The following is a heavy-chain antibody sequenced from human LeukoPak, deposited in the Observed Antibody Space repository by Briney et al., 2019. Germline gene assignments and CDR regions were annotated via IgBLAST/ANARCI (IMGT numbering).Heavy chain of an antibody. CDR1: GYTFTGYY. V-gene: IGHV1-2*02. J-gene: IGHJ4*02. CDR2: INPNSGGT. D-gene: IGHD1-26*01. Sequence: ASVKVSCKASGYTFTGYYMHWVRQAPGQGLEWMGWINPNSGGTNYAQKFQGRVTMTRDTSISTAYMELSRLRSDDTAVYYCARVAGATKPHFDYWGQGTLVTVSS. CDR3: ARVAGATKPHFDY.